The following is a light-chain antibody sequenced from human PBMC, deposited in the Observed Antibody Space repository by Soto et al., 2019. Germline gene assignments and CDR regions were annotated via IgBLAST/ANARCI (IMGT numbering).Light chain of an antibody. CDR1: LPISNY. Sequence: DSQITLYPSSLCPYLGDRVTITCRSSLPISNYLAWYQQKPGKIPNLLIYAASTLQAGVPSRFSGSGFETDFTLTISILQPEDVAADYCQNSERAPLTFAGGTKVDIK. CDR2: AAS. CDR3: QNSERAPLT. V-gene: IGKV1-27*01. J-gene: IGKJ4*01.